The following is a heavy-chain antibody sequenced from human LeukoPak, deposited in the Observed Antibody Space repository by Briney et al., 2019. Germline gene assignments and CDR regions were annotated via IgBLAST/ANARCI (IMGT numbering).Heavy chain of an antibody. D-gene: IGHD5-24*01. CDR1: GGSISSYY. J-gene: IGHJ4*02. Sequence: PSETLSLTCTVSGGSISSYYWSWIRQPPGKGLEWIGYIYYSGSTYYNPSLKSRVTISVDTSKNQFSLKLSSVTAADTAVYYCARPAFIETATKDYFDYWGQGTLVTVSS. V-gene: IGHV4-59*04. CDR3: ARPAFIETATKDYFDY. CDR2: IYYSGST.